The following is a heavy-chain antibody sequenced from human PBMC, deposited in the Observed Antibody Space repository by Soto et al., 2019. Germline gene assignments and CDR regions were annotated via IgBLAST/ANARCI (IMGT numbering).Heavy chain of an antibody. J-gene: IGHJ4*02. D-gene: IGHD5-12*01. Sequence: QVQLQESGPGLVKPSQTLSLTCTVSGGSISSGGYYWSWIRQHPGKGLEWIGYIYYSGITYYNPSLKSRVTISVDSSKTQFSLKLSSVIAADTAVYYCATSDIVATGFDYWGQCTLVTVAS. CDR2: IYYSGIT. CDR3: ATSDIVATGFDY. V-gene: IGHV4-31*03. CDR1: GGSISSGGYY.